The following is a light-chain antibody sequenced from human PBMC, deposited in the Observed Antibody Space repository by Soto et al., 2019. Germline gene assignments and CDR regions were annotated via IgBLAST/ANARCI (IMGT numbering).Light chain of an antibody. CDR2: MAS. CDR1: QSITNW. Sequence: DIQLTQSPSTLSASVGDRVTITCRASQSITNWLAWYQQKPGKAPKVLIHMASSLKSGVPSRFSGSGSGTEFTLTITSLQPDDSATYYCQQSYSTPRTFGQGTKVEIK. V-gene: IGKV1-5*03. J-gene: IGKJ1*01. CDR3: QQSYSTPRT.